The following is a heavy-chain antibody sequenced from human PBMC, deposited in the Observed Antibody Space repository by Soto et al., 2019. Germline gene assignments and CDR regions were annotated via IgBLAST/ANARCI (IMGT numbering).Heavy chain of an antibody. J-gene: IGHJ5*02. Sequence: QVQLQESGPGLVKPSETLSLTCIVSGGSISSGGYYWSWIRQHPGKGLEWIGYIYYSGGTYYNPSLKSRLTMSVDTSKNHFSLKLSSVTAADTAVYYCARRAPSNWFDPWGQGTLVTVSS. CDR1: GGSISSGGYY. CDR2: IYYSGGT. V-gene: IGHV4-31*03. CDR3: ARRAPSNWFDP.